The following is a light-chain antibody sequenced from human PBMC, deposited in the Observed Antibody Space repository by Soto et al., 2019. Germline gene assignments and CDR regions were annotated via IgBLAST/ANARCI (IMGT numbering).Light chain of an antibody. Sequence: QSALTQPASVSGSPGQSITISCTGTSSDMGTYNLASWYQQHPGKAPKLMIYEGSKRPSGVSNRFSGSKSGTTASLTISGLQAEDEADYHCCSYATTSTFIFGGGTKLTVL. V-gene: IGLV2-23*03. CDR2: EGS. CDR3: CSYATTSTFI. CDR1: SSDMGTYNL. J-gene: IGLJ2*01.